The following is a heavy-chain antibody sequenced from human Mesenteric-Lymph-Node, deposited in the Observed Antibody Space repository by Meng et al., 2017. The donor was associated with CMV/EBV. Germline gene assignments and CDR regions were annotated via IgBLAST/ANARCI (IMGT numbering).Heavy chain of an antibody. D-gene: IGHD3-3*01. V-gene: IGHV1-2*02. CDR2: ILPDSGGT. CDR1: GGTFSSYT. CDR3: AISPVTIFAVLGQFDP. Sequence: ASVKVSCKASGGTFSSYTISWVRQAPGQGLEWMAWILPDSGGTDFAQEFQGRVTLTTDTSINTAFMQLHGLTSDDTAVYYCAISPVTIFAVLGQFDPWGQGTLVTVSS. J-gene: IGHJ5*02.